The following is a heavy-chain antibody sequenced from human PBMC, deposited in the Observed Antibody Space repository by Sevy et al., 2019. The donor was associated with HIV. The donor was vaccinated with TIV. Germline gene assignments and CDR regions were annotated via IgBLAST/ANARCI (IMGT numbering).Heavy chain of an antibody. J-gene: IGHJ4*02. Sequence: ASVKVSCKTSGYTFAAYYIHWVRQAPRQGPEWLGWIYPNGGDTTFAQKFQGRVTVTMSTSINTVYMELNRLRSDDTAVYYCARGKREEWLLYLDNWGQGTLVTVSS. CDR1: GYTFAAYY. D-gene: IGHD3-3*01. V-gene: IGHV1-2*02. CDR2: IYPNGGDT. CDR3: ARGKREEWLLYLDN.